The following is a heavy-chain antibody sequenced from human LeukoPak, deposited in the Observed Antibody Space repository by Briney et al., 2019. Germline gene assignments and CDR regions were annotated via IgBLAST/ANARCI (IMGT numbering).Heavy chain of an antibody. CDR1: GYTFTSYD. J-gene: IGHJ4*02. D-gene: IGHD1-26*01. CDR3: ARGWEDSGSYDY. Sequence: ASVKVSCKASGYTFTSYDINWVRQATGQGLEWMGWMNPNSGNTGYAQKFQGRVTMTRKASISTAYMELSSLRSEDTAVYYCARGWEDSGSYDYWGQGTLVTVSS. V-gene: IGHV1-8*01. CDR2: MNPNSGNT.